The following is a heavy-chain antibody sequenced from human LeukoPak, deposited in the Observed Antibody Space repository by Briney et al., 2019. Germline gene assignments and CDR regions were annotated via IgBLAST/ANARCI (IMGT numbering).Heavy chain of an antibody. Sequence: GGSLRLSCAASGFTFSSYWMHWVRQVPGKGLVWVSRINTDGSSTSYADSVKGRFTISRDNAKNTLYLQMNSLRAEDTAVYYCARSGGYQLVDYWGQGTLVTVSS. V-gene: IGHV3-74*01. CDR1: GFTFSSYW. D-gene: IGHD2-2*01. J-gene: IGHJ4*02. CDR2: INTDGSST. CDR3: ARSGGYQLVDY.